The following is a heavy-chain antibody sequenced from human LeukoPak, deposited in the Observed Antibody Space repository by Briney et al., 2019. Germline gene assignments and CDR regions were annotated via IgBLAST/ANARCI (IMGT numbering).Heavy chain of an antibody. J-gene: IGHJ3*02. Sequence: GGSLRPSCEASRFSFSAYPMGWVRRAPGKGLEWVSGISASGDVTFHADPVKGRFTIPRDIFKNTLYLQMNSLRAEDTAVYHCVKSAGKDGYRDVFDIWGQGTVVTVSS. D-gene: IGHD5-24*01. CDR1: RFSFSAYP. V-gene: IGHV3-23*01. CDR2: ISASGDVT. CDR3: VKSAGKDGYRDVFDI.